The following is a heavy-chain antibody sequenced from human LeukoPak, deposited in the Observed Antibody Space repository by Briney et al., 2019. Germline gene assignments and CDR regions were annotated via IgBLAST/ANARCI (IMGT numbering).Heavy chain of an antibody. Sequence: SETLSLTCTVSGGSISSYYWSWLRQPPGKGLEWIGYIYYSGSTNYNPSLKSRVTISVDTSKNQFSLKLSSVTAADTAVYYCARGDYDYVWGSYRFSYFDYWGQGTLVTVSS. J-gene: IGHJ4*02. CDR3: ARGDYDYVWGSYRFSYFDY. CDR2: IYYSGST. D-gene: IGHD3-16*02. V-gene: IGHV4-59*01. CDR1: GGSISSYY.